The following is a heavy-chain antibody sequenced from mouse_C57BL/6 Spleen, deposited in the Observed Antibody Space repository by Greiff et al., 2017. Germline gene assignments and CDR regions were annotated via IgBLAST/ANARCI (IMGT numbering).Heavy chain of an antibody. CDR3: ARGYSNYYFDY. J-gene: IGHJ2*01. D-gene: IGHD2-5*01. V-gene: IGHV1-69*01. Sequence: QVQLQQPGAELVMPGASVKLSCKASGYTFTSYWMHWVKQRPGQGLEWIGEIDPSDSYTNYNQKFKGKSTLTVDKSSSTAYMQLSSLASEDSAFDYCARGYSNYYFDYWGQGTTLTVSS. CDR1: GYTFTSYW. CDR2: IDPSDSYT.